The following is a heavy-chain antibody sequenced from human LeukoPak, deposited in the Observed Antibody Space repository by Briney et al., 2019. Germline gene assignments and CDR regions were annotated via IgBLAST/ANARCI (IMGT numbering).Heavy chain of an antibody. V-gene: IGHV1-2*02. CDR2: INPNSGGT. D-gene: IGHD6-13*01. J-gene: IGHJ4*02. CDR3: ARGQQHRPPAT. Sequence: ASVKVSCKASGYSFADFYIHWVRQVPGQGLEWMGWINPNSGGTNYAQKFQGRVTMTRDTSINTAYMELSRLRSGDTAVYYCARGQQHRPPATWGQGTLVTVSS. CDR1: GYSFADFY.